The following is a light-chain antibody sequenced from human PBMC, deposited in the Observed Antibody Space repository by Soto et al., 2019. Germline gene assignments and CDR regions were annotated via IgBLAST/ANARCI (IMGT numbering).Light chain of an antibody. CDR1: SSDVGGYNY. J-gene: IGLJ1*01. Sequence: QSVLTQPASVSGSPGQSITISCTGTSSDVGGYNYVSWYQQHPGKAPKLIIYAVTNRPSGVSIRFSGSKSGNTASLTISGLQAEDEADYYCCSYTSSTTYVFGAGTKVTV. CDR2: AVT. V-gene: IGLV2-14*01. CDR3: CSYTSSTTYV.